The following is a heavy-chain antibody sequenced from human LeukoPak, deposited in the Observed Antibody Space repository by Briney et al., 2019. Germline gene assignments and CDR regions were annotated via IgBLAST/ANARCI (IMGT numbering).Heavy chain of an antibody. CDR2: LYPGDSDT. D-gene: IGHD3-3*01. CDR3: ARRFGEAFDI. J-gene: IGHJ3*02. V-gene: IGHV5-51*01. Sequence: GESLKISCKGSGYSFTNYWIGWVRQMPGKGLEWMGILYPGDSDTRYSPSFQGQVTMSADKSISTAYLQWSSLKASEAAMYYCARRFGEAFDIWGQGTMVTVPS. CDR1: GYSFTNYW.